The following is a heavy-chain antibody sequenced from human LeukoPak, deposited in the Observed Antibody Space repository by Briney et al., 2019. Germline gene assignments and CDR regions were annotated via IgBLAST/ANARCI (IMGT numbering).Heavy chain of an antibody. V-gene: IGHV3-23*01. Sequence: GGSLRPSCAASGFTFSSYAMSWVRQAPGKGLEWVSAFSNGGGTYYADSVKGRFTISRDNSKNTLYLQMKSLRAEDTAVYYCAISYCTGGSCYFGVLYDYWGQGTLVTVSS. CDR2: FSNGGGT. J-gene: IGHJ4*02. D-gene: IGHD2-15*01. CDR3: AISYCTGGSCYFGVLYDY. CDR1: GFTFSSYA.